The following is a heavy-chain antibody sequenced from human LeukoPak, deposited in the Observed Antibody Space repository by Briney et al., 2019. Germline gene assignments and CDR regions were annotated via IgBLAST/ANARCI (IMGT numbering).Heavy chain of an antibody. Sequence: ASVKVSCKASGYTFTSYGISWVRQAPGQGLEWMGCISAYNGNTNYAQKLQGRVTMTTDTSTSTAYMELRSLRSDDTAVYYCARVPTYRGRYYDSSALIDYWGQGTLVTVSS. D-gene: IGHD3-22*01. CDR3: ARVPTYRGRYYDSSALIDY. V-gene: IGHV1-18*01. CDR2: ISAYNGNT. J-gene: IGHJ4*02. CDR1: GYTFTSYG.